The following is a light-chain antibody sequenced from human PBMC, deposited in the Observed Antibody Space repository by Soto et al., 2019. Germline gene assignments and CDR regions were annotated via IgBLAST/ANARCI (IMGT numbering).Light chain of an antibody. CDR2: TNN. V-gene: IGLV1-44*01. Sequence: QSVLTQPPSASGAPGQRVTISCSGSSSNIGSNYVYWYQQLPGTAPKLLISTNNQRPSGVPDRFSGSKSGTSASLTITGLQSDDEAVYYCAAWDDSLNGRGVFGGGTKLTVL. J-gene: IGLJ3*02. CDR1: SSNIGSNY. CDR3: AAWDDSLNGRGV.